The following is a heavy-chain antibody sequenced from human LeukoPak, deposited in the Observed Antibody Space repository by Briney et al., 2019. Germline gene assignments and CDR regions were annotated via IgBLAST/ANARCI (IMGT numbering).Heavy chain of an antibody. D-gene: IGHD1-26*01. CDR1: GGSISSSSYY. V-gene: IGHV4-39*02. CDR2: IYCSGST. CDR3: ARGIVGVTYFDE. Sequence: PSETLSLTCTVSGGSISSSSYYWGWIRQPPGKGLEGLGSIYCSGSTYYHPSLKSRVTISVDTSKNHFSLKLSSVTTADTAVYYCARGIVGVTYFDEWGQGMLVSVSS. J-gene: IGHJ4*02.